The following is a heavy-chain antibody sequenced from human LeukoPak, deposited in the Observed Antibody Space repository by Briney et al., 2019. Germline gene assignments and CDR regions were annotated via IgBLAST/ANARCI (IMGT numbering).Heavy chain of an antibody. D-gene: IGHD6-6*01. Sequence: ASVKVSFKTSGYTFTGYYIHWVRQAPGQGLEWLGWMNPSSGGTMYAQKFQGRVTMTRDTSISTAYMEFSRLRSDDTTVYFCARGRSLEARRHYSGMDVWGQGTTVTVSS. CDR1: GYTFTGYY. J-gene: IGHJ6*02. CDR3: ARGRSLEARRHYSGMDV. CDR2: MNPSSGGT. V-gene: IGHV1-2*02.